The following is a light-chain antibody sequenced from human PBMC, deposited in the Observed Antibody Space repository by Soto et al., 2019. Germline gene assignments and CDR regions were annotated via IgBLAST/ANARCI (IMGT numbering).Light chain of an antibody. Sequence: IVMTQPPATLSVSPRDRVTLSCRASQSLRRNLAWYQQKPGRSPSLLIFGGSTRTAAIPAKYSGSGAGTEFTLTISSLQDEDVAVYYFQHHNNRFPITFGQGTRLEI. V-gene: IGKV3-15*01. J-gene: IGKJ5*01. CDR2: GGS. CDR3: QHHNNRFPIT. CDR1: QSLRRN.